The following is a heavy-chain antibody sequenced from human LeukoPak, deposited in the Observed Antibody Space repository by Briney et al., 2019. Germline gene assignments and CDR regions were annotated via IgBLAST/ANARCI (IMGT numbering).Heavy chain of an antibody. D-gene: IGHD4-17*01. CDR2: MNPNSGNT. CDR1: GYTFTSYD. Sequence: ASVKVSCKASGYTFTSYDINWVRQATGQGLEWMGWMNPNSGNTGYAQKFQGRVTMTRDTSTSTVYMELSSLRSEDTAVYYCASIYGDYGSAFDIWGQGTMVTVSS. CDR3: ASIYGDYGSAFDI. J-gene: IGHJ3*02. V-gene: IGHV1-8*01.